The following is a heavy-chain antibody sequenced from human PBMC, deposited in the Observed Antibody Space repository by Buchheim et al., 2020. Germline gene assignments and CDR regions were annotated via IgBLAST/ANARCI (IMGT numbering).Heavy chain of an antibody. J-gene: IGHJ4*02. Sequence: QVQLVESGGGVVQPGRSLRLSCAASGFTFSSYGMHWVRQAPGKGLEWVAVISYDGSNKYYADSVKGRFPISRDNSKNTLYLKMSSLRAEDTAVYYSAKGLVDTAMALDYWGQGTL. V-gene: IGHV3-30*18. D-gene: IGHD5-18*01. CDR1: GFTFSSYG. CDR3: AKGLVDTAMALDY. CDR2: ISYDGSNK.